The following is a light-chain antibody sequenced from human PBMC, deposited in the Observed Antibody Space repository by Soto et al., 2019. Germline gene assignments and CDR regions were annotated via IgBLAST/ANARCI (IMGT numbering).Light chain of an antibody. V-gene: IGKV1-9*01. J-gene: IGKJ4*02. CDR2: AAS. CDR3: QQRNSYPLT. Sequence: DIQLTQSPSFLSASVGDRVTITCRASQGISRYLAWYQQKPGKAPKLLIYAASTLQSGVPSRFSCSGSGTEFTLTISSLQPEDVATYYCQQRNSYPLTFGGATKMEIK. CDR1: QGISRY.